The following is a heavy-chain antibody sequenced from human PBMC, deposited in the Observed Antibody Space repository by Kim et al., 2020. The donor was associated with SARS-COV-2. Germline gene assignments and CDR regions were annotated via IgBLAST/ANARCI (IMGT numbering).Heavy chain of an antibody. J-gene: IGHJ4*01. Sequence: SETLSLTCDVSGESFNGYFWTWIRQTPAKGLEWIGQSNHNGFVNYNPSLRSRVSLQVDSSQNQFSRKLKSGTPADTALYCCARGALRNYYDSSGGLFDYWGHGILVTGSS. D-gene: IGHD6-25*01. V-gene: IGHV4-34*01. CDR1: GESFNGYF. CDR3: ARGALRNYYDSSGGLFDY. CDR2: SNHNGFV.